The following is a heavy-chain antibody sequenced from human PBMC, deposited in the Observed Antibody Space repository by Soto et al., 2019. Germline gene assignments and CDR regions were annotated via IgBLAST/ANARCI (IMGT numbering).Heavy chain of an antibody. Sequence: GESLKISCKGSGYSFTSYWIGWVRQMPGKGLEWMGIIYPGDSDTRYSPSFQGQVTISADKSISTAYLQWSSLKASDTAMYYCARRPHFDYGGNSGMGMEAFDIWGQGTTVTVSS. V-gene: IGHV5-51*01. J-gene: IGHJ3*02. CDR3: ARRPHFDYGGNSGMGMEAFDI. CDR1: GYSFTSYW. CDR2: IYPGDSDT. D-gene: IGHD4-17*01.